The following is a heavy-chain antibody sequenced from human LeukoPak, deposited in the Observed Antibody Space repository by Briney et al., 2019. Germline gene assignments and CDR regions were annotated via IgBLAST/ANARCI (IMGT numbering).Heavy chain of an antibody. J-gene: IGHJ4*02. D-gene: IGHD2-15*01. V-gene: IGHV2-5*01. CDR1: GGSISSYYW. CDR2: IYWNDDK. CDR3: AHSTPNSPFDY. Sequence: TLSLTCTVSGGSISSYYWSWIRQPPGKGLEWLALIYWNDDKRYSPSLKSRLTITEDTSKNQVVLTMTNMDPVDTATYYCAHSTPNSPFDYWGQGTLVTVSS.